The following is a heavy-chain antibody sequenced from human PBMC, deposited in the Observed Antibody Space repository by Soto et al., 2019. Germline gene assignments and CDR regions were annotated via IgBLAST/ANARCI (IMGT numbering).Heavy chain of an antibody. J-gene: IGHJ6*03. D-gene: IGHD1-7*01. V-gene: IGHV3-30*18. CDR1: GFTFSSYG. CDR2: ISYDGSNK. Sequence: GGSLRLSCAASGFTFSSYGMHWVRQAPGKGLEWVAVISYDGSNKYYADSVKGRFTISRDNSKNTLYLQMNSLRAEDTAVYYCAKDSWNYLDYYDYMDVCGKGTTDTGSS. CDR3: AKDSWNYLDYYDYMDV.